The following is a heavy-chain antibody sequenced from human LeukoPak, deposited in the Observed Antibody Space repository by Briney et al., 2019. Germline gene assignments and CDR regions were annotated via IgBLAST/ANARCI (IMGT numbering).Heavy chain of an antibody. CDR3: ARHGGNYWFDP. J-gene: IGHJ5*02. CDR2: IYYSGST. V-gene: IGHV4-59*01. CDR1: GGSISSYY. Sequence: SETLSLTCSVSGGSISSYYWSWIRQPPGKGLEWIGYIYYSGSTNYNPSLKSRVTISVDTSKNQFSLKLISVTAADTSVYYCARHGGNYWFDPWGQGTLVTVSS. D-gene: IGHD4-23*01.